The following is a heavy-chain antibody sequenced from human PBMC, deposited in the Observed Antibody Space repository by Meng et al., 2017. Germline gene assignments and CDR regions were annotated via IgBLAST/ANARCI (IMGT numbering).Heavy chain of an antibody. D-gene: IGHD1-26*01. CDR2: AYYRSKWYH. V-gene: IGHV6-1*01. Sequence: HLKQSGPGLVKPSPTLSSICAISGDSVSSNSAAWNWIRQSPSRGLEWLGRAYYRSKWYHDYAESVKSRISIDPDTSKNQFSLQLRSVTPEDSAVYYCARGSYSFDSWGQRTLVTVSS. CDR3: ARGSYSFDS. J-gene: IGHJ4*02. CDR1: GDSVSSNSAA.